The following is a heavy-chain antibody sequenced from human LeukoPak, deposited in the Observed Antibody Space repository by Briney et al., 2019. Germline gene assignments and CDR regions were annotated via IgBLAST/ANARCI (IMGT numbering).Heavy chain of an antibody. CDR3: ARRAPIAAAGSLYY. J-gene: IGHJ4*02. V-gene: IGHV4-39*01. D-gene: IGHD6-13*01. Sequence: PETLSLTCTVSGGSISSSSYYWGWIRQPPGKGLEWIGSIYYSGSTYYNPSLKSRVTISVDTSKNQFSLKLSSVTAADTAVYYCARRAPIAAAGSLYYWGQGTLVTVSS. CDR1: GGSISSSSYY. CDR2: IYYSGST.